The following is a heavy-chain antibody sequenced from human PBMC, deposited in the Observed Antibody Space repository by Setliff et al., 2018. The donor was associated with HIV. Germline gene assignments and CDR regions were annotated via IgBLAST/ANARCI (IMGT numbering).Heavy chain of an antibody. D-gene: IGHD3-22*01. CDR3: ARDQSDYYDSSGSAIYFDY. V-gene: IGHV4-59*01. CDR1: GGSISNYY. J-gene: IGHJ4*02. CDR2: IYTSGST. Sequence: SETLSLTCTVSGGSISNYYWSWIRQPPGKGLEWIGYIYTSGSTNYNPSLKSRVTISIDTSKNQFSLKLSSVTAADTAVYYCARDQSDYYDSSGSAIYFDYWGQGTLVTVSS.